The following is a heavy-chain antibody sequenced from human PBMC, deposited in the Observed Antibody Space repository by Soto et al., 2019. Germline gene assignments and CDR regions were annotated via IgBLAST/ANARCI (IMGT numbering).Heavy chain of an antibody. Sequence: SSVKVSCKASGYTFTGYYIHWVREAPGQGLEWMGWINPQTGGTSYAQKFQGRVTLSRDTSINTAYLELSGLRFDDAAVYFCARERYQVISDGMDVWGQGTTATVSS. CDR1: GYTFTGYY. CDR3: ARERYQVISDGMDV. CDR2: INPQTGGT. J-gene: IGHJ6*02. D-gene: IGHD2-2*01. V-gene: IGHV1-2*02.